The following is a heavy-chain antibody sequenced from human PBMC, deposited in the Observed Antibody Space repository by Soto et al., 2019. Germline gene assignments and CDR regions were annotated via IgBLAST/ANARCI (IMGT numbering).Heavy chain of an antibody. CDR3: ARAENYYGSGGTMDV. CDR1: SGSISSSNW. V-gene: IGHV4-4*02. D-gene: IGHD3-10*01. CDR2: IYHSGST. Sequence: QVQLQESGPGLVKPSGTLSLTCAVSSGSISSSNWWSWVRQPPGKGLEWIGAIYHSGSTNYNPSLQSRVTISVDKARNQCSLKLSSVTAADTVVYYCARAENYYGSGGTMDVWGKGTTVTVSS. J-gene: IGHJ6*04.